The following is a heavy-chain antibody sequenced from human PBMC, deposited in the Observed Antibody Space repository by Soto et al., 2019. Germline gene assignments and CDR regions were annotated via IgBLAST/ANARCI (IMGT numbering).Heavy chain of an antibody. CDR3: ARPPNPWEPYAFHI. V-gene: IGHV1-2*04. CDR1: GYTFTACY. D-gene: IGHD1-26*01. J-gene: IGHJ3*02. Sequence: AASVKVSCKASGYTFTACYIHWLRQAPGQGLEWMGWVNPHSGATVIAQKFLGSVTLTTDTSINTAYMELTSLTSDDTALYYCARPPNPWEPYAFHIWGHGTLVTVSS. CDR2: VNPHSGAT.